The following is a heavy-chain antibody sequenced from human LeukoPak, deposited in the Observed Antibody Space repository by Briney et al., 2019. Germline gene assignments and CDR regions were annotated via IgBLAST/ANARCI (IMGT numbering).Heavy chain of an antibody. J-gene: IGHJ4*02. CDR2: ISSSSSTI. CDR3: ARDQYSSGWSIFDY. V-gene: IGHV3-48*02. Sequence: PGGSLRLSCAASGFTFSSYSMNWVRQAPGKELEWVSYISSSSSTIYYADSVKGRFTISRDNAKNSLYLQMNSLRDEDTAVFYWARDQYSSGWSIFDYWGRGTLVSVSS. D-gene: IGHD6-19*01. CDR1: GFTFSSYS.